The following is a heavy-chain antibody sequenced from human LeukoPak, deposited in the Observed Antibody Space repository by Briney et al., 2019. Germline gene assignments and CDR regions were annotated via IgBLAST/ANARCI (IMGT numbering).Heavy chain of an antibody. CDR3: ARQHSGRNWSDP. J-gene: IGHJ5*02. Sequence: SETLSLTCTVSGGSISSYYWSWIRQPPGKGLEWIGYIYYSGSTNYNPSLKSRVTISVDTSKNQFSLKLSSVTAADTAVYYCARQHSGRNWSDPWGQGTLVTVSS. CDR2: IYYSGST. D-gene: IGHD5-12*01. CDR1: GGSISSYY. V-gene: IGHV4-59*08.